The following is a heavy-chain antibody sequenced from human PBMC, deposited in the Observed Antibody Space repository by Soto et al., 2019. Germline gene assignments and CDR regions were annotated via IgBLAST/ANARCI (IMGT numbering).Heavy chain of an antibody. V-gene: IGHV3-30-3*01. CDR3: ARAIVVVANFDY. Sequence: QVQLVESGGGVVQPGRSLRLSCAASGFTFSSYAMHWVRQAPGKGLEWVAVISYDGSNKYYADSVKGRFTISRDNSKNTLYLQINSLRAEDTAVYYCARAIVVVANFDYWGQGTLVTVSS. CDR1: GFTFSSYA. CDR2: ISYDGSNK. J-gene: IGHJ4*02. D-gene: IGHD3-22*01.